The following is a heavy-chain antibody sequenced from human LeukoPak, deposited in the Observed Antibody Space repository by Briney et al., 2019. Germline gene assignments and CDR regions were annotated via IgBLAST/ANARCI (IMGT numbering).Heavy chain of an antibody. J-gene: IGHJ4*02. Sequence: ASVKVSCKASGYTFTSYGISWVRQAPGQGLEWMGWISAYNGNTNYAQKLQGRVTMTTDTSTSTVYMELSSLRSEDTAVYYCATLMKSSGWSSNGYYFDYWGQGTLVTVSS. CDR3: ATLMKSSGWSSNGYYFDY. D-gene: IGHD6-19*01. CDR1: GYTFTSYG. V-gene: IGHV1-18*01. CDR2: ISAYNGNT.